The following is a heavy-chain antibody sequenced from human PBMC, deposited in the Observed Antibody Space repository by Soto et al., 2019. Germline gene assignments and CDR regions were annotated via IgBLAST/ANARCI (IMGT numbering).Heavy chain of an antibody. Sequence: EVQLLESGGGLVQPGGSLRLSCAASGFTFSSYAMSWVRQAPGKGLEWVSAISGSGGSTYYADSVKGRFTISRDNSKNTLYLQTNSLRADDTAVYYCAKGLRSSSRKGGLDYWGQGTLVTVSS. CDR1: GFTFSSYA. V-gene: IGHV3-23*01. CDR2: ISGSGGST. D-gene: IGHD6-6*01. CDR3: AKGLRSSSRKGGLDY. J-gene: IGHJ4*02.